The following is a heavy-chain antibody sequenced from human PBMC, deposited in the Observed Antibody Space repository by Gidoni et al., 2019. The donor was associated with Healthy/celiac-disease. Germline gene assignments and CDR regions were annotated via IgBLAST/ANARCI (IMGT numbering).Heavy chain of an antibody. J-gene: IGHJ3*02. CDR1: GFTFSSYG. D-gene: IGHD6-6*01. CDR3: ARGGSSSSGDAFDI. CDR2: IWYDGSNK. V-gene: IGHV3-33*01. Sequence: QVQLVESGGGVVQPGRSLRISCPASGFTFSSYGMHWVRQAPGKGLEWVAVIWYDGSNKYYADSVKGRFTISRDNSKNTLYLQMNSLRAEDTAVYYCARGGSSSSGDAFDIWGQGTMVTVSS.